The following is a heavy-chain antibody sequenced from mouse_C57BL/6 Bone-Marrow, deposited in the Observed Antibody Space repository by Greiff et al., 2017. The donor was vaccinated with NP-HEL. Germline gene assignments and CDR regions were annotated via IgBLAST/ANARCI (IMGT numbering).Heavy chain of an antibody. CDR1: GYTFTDYN. CDR2: INPNNGGT. V-gene: IGHV1-22*01. Sequence: VQLKQSGPELVKPGASVKMSCKASGYTFTDYNMHWVKQSHGKSLEWIGYINPNNGGTSYNQKFKGKATLTVNKSSSTAYMELRSLTSEESAVYYGALITTVVAPYAMDYWGQGTSVTVSS. J-gene: IGHJ4*01. CDR3: ALITTVVAPYAMDY. D-gene: IGHD1-1*01.